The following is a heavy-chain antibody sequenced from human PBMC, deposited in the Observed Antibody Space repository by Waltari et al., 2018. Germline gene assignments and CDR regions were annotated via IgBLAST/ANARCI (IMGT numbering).Heavy chain of an antibody. CDR1: GFTFSRYW. D-gene: IGHD6-6*01. J-gene: IGHJ4*02. CDR3: ARIGYSSSSFDY. CDR2: GKQDGSEK. V-gene: IGHV3-7*01. Sequence: EVQLVESGGGLVQPGGSLRLSCAASGFTFSRYWMSWVRQAPGKGLEWVANGKQDGSEKHRADSAKGRFTFSRDNAKISQYLQMNSLTAEDTAVYYCARIGYSSSSFDYWGQGTLVTVSS.